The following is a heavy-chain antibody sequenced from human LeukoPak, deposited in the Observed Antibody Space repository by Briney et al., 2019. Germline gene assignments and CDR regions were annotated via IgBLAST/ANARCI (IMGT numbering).Heavy chain of an antibody. J-gene: IGHJ5*02. CDR3: ARNYYDFWSGSTSHGRFDP. Sequence: PGGSLRLSCAASGFTFGDYAMYWVRQAPGKGLEWVSAISGSGGGTYYADSVKGRFTISRDISKNTLYLQMNSLRAEDTAVYYCARNYYDFWSGSTSHGRFDPWGQGTLVTVSS. CDR2: ISGSGGGT. CDR1: GFTFGDYA. V-gene: IGHV3-23*01. D-gene: IGHD3-3*01.